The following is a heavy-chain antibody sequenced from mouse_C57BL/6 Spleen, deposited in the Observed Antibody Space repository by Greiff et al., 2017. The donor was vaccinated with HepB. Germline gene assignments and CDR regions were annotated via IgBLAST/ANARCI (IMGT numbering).Heavy chain of an antibody. Sequence: VQLQQPGAELVRPGSSVKLSCKASGYTFTSYWMHWVKQRPIQGLEWIGNIDPSDSETHYNQKFKDKATLTVDKSSSTAYMQLSSLTSEDSAVYYCARRSLYSNHWYFDVWGTGTTVTVSS. V-gene: IGHV1-52*01. CDR3: ARRSLYSNHWYFDV. J-gene: IGHJ1*03. CDR1: GYTFTSYW. D-gene: IGHD2-5*01. CDR2: IDPSDSET.